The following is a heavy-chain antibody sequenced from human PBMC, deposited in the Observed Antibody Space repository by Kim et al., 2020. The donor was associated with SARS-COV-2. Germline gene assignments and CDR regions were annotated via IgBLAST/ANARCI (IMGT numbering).Heavy chain of an antibody. Sequence: CAIVCAASVEGRFTISRDDSNNTADLQMNSLETEDTAVYYCTSGETSGMDVWGQGTTVTVSS. D-gene: IGHD2-21*01. CDR3: TSGETSGMDV. CDR2: CAI. V-gene: IGHV3-73*01. J-gene: IGHJ6*02.